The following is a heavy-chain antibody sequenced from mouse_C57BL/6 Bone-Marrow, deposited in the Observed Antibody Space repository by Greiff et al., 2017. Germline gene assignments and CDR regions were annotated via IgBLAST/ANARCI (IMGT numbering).Heavy chain of an antibody. CDR3: ARRGLLRSLYYFDY. CDR2: LSSGGRYT. CDR1: GFTFSSYG. V-gene: IGHV5-6*02. J-gene: IGHJ2*01. D-gene: IGHD1-1*01. Sequence: DVMLVESGGDLVKPGGSLKLSCAASGFTFSSYGMSWVRQTPDKRLEWVATLSSGGRYTYYPDSVTGRFTISRDNAKNTLYLQMSSLKSEDTAMYYCARRGLLRSLYYFDYWGQGTTLTVSS.